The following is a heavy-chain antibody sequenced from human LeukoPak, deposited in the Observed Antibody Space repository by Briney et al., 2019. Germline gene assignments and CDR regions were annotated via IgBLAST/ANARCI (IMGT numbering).Heavy chain of an antibody. J-gene: IGHJ4*02. V-gene: IGHV4-61*01. Sequence: SETLSLTCAVSGASVSSGSYYWSWIRQPPGKGLEWIGYIYYSGSTNYNPSLKSRVTISVDTSKNQFSLKLSSVTAADTAVYYCARGSRGYSYGWGQGTLVTVSS. CDR2: IYYSGST. CDR3: ARGSRGYSYG. CDR1: GASVSSGSYY. D-gene: IGHD5-18*01.